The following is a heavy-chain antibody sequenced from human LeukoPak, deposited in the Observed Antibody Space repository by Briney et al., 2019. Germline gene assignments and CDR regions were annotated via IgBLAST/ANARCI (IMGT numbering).Heavy chain of an antibody. CDR1: GGSISSGSYY. D-gene: IGHD1-14*01. J-gene: IGHJ4*02. Sequence: SETLSLTCTVSGGSISSGSYYWSWIRQPAGKGLEWIGRIYTSGSTNYNPCLKSRVTISVDTSKNQFSLKLSSVTAADTAVYYCARDDAFRNLGRYWGQGTLVTVS. V-gene: IGHV4-61*02. CDR3: ARDDAFRNLGRY. CDR2: IYTSGST.